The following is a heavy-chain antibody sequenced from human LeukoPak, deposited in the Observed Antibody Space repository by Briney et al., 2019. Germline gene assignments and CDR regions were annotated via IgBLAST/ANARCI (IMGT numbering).Heavy chain of an antibody. CDR1: GGSISSYY. CDR3: ARETCSGGSCYLLDY. Sequence: SETLSLTCTVSGGSISSYYWIWIRQPPGKGLEWIGYIYYSGSTNYNPSLKSRVTISVDTSKNQFSLKLSSVTAADTAVYYCARETCSGGSCYLLDYWGQGTLVTVSS. J-gene: IGHJ4*02. V-gene: IGHV4-59*01. CDR2: IYYSGST. D-gene: IGHD2-15*01.